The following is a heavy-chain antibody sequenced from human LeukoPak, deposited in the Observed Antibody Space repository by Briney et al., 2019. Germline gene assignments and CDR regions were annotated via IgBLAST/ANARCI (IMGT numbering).Heavy chain of an antibody. CDR3: ASFSDYGGNFFHY. Sequence: PSETLSLTCTVSGGSISSYYWSWIRQPPGKGLEWIGYIYYSGSTNYNPSLKSRVTISLDTSENQFSLKLSSVTAADTAVYYCASFSDYGGNFFHYWGREPWSPSPQ. V-gene: IGHV4-59*08. CDR2: IYYSGST. J-gene: IGHJ4*02. CDR1: GGSISSYY. D-gene: IGHD4-23*01.